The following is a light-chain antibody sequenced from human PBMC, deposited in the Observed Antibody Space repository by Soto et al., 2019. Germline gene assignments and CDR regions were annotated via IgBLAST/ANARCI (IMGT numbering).Light chain of an antibody. CDR3: QQGYSNPWT. J-gene: IGKJ1*01. V-gene: IGKV1-39*01. CDR1: QTVNTY. Sequence: IQMTQSPSSLSASIGNRVTITCRASQTVNTYLHWYQQKPGKAPKLLIYAASNLQSGVPSRFSGSTSGTNFTLSLNSLQTEDFATYYCQQGYSNPWTFGQGTKVDIK. CDR2: AAS.